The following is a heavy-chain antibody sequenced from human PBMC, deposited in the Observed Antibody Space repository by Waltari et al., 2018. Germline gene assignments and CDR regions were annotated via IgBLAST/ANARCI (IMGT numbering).Heavy chain of an antibody. CDR1: GFTFRSYA. D-gene: IGHD3-22*01. J-gene: IGHJ4*02. CDR3: ARAGYYRFDY. V-gene: IGHV3-23*01. CDR2: ISGSGGST. Sequence: EVQLLESGGGLVQPGGSLRRSCAASGFTFRSYAMTWVRQAPGKGLEWVSAISGSGGSTYYADSVKGRFTISRDNSKNTLYLEMNSLRAEDTAVYYCARAGYYRFDYWGQGTLVTVSS.